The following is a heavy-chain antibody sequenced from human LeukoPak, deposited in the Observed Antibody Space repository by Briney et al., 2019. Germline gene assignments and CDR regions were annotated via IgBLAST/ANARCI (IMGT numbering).Heavy chain of an antibody. Sequence: GGSLRLSCAASGFTFSSYAIHWVRQAPGKGLEWVAVISYDGSHEYYADSMKGRFTISRDNSKNTLYLQMNSLRPEDTAVYYCARDPYYYDSSASAGFDYWGQGTLVTVSS. D-gene: IGHD3-22*01. CDR1: GFTFSSYA. CDR3: ARDPYYYDSSASAGFDY. J-gene: IGHJ4*02. CDR2: ISYDGSHE. V-gene: IGHV3-30*04.